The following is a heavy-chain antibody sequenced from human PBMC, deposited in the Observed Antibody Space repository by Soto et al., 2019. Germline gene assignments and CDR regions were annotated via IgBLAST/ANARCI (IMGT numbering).Heavy chain of an antibody. CDR1: GGSISSYY. J-gene: IGHJ4*02. CDR2: IYYSGST. V-gene: IGHV4-59*01. Sequence: QVQLQESGPGLVKPSETLSLTCTVSGGSISSYYWSWIRQPPGKGLEWIGYIYYSGSTNYNPSLQSRVTISVDTSKNQFSLKLSSVTAADTAVYYCARIDSSGYYFDYWGQGTLVTVSS. D-gene: IGHD3-22*01. CDR3: ARIDSSGYYFDY.